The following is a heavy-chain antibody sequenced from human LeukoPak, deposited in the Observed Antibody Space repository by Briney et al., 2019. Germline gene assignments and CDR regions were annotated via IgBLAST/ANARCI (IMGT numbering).Heavy chain of an antibody. D-gene: IGHD6-13*01. CDR2: IYPGDSDT. V-gene: IGHV5-51*01. Sequence: GESLKISCKGSGYSFTSYWIGWARQVPGKGLEWMGIIYPGDSDTRYSPSFQGQVTISADKSISTAYLQWSSLKASDTAMYYCARRRSSSWYSWFDPWSQGTLVTVSS. CDR1: GYSFTSYW. J-gene: IGHJ5*02. CDR3: ARRRSSSWYSWFDP.